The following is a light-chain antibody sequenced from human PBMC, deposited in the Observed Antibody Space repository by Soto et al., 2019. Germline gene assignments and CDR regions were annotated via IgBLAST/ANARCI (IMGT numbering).Light chain of an antibody. CDR3: NSYTGSSTYV. CDR1: SSDVGSYNR. J-gene: IGLJ1*01. V-gene: IGLV2-18*02. CDR2: EVS. Sequence: QSALTQPPSVSGSPGQSVAISCTGTSSDVGSYNRVSWYQQPPGAAPKLMIYEVSNRPSGVPDRFSGSKSGNTDSLTSSGLQDEDEADYYCNSYTGSSTYVFGTGTKLTVL.